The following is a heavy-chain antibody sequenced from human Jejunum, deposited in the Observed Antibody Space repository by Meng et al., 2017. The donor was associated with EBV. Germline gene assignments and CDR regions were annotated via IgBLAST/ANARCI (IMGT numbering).Heavy chain of an antibody. CDR1: GFPFNSHT. J-gene: IGHJ5*02. Sequence: VLLGGEGGGLVPPGGSLRLSCAASGFPFNSHTMSWVRQAPGKGLEWVSAITDSGGSTYYTDSVKGRFTISRDNSKNTLYLQMNSLRAEDTAVYYCAKLTRAWGQGTLVTVSS. V-gene: IGHV3-23*04. CDR3: AKLTRA. CDR2: ITDSGGST.